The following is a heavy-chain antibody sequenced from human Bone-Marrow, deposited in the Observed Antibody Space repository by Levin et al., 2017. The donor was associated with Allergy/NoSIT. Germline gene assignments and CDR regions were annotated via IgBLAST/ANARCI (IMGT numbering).Heavy chain of an antibody. D-gene: IGHD1-26*01. CDR3: ARRPSGSYGQLDY. V-gene: IGHV4-59*08. Sequence: SQTLSLTCPVSDGSIPNSYWSWIRPPPGKGLEWIGYIYYSGDTNYNPSLKSRVTISIDTSKNQFSLNLNSVTAAATAVYYCARRPSGSYGQLDYWGQGTLVTVSS. CDR1: DGSIPNSY. CDR2: IYYSGDT. J-gene: IGHJ4*02.